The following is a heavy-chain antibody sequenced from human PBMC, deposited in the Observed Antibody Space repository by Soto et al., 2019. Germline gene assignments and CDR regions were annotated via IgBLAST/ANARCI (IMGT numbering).Heavy chain of an antibody. J-gene: IGHJ4*02. CDR2: ISGSGGST. V-gene: IGHV3-23*01. Sequence: RLSCAASGFTFSSYAMSWVRQAPGKGLEWVSAISGSGGSTYYADSVKGRFTISRDNSKNTLYLQMNSLRAEDTAVYYCAKDRSSGHSFDYWGQGTLVTVSS. CDR1: GFTFSSYA. CDR3: AKDRSSGHSFDY. D-gene: IGHD6-19*01.